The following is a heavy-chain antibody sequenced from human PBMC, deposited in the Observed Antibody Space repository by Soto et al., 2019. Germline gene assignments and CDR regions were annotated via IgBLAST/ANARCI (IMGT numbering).Heavy chain of an antibody. CDR1: GGTFSSNA. CDR2: IIPPFGTT. J-gene: IGHJ5*02. V-gene: IGHV1-69*01. CDR3: SGGALVVVVAATHSLGWFDP. Sequence: QVQLVQSGAEVKKPGSSVKVSCKASGGTFSSNAINWVRQARGQGLEWMGGIIPPFGTTNYAQKFQGRVTITADESTGTVYMELSSLKSVDTAVYYCSGGALVVVVAATHSLGWFDPWGQGSVV. D-gene: IGHD2-15*01.